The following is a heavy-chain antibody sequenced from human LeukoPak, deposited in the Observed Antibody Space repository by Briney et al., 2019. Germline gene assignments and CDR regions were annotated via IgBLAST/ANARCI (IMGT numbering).Heavy chain of an antibody. Sequence: GGSLRLSCAASGFTFSTYDMHWVRQAPGKGLEYISAISSGGGSTTYYAESVKGRFTISRDTSKNTLHLQMRSLRAEDTAIYYCVKGLGSSGLGWGQGTLVTVSS. CDR1: GFTFSTYD. D-gene: IGHD3-22*01. CDR2: ISSGGGSTT. V-gene: IGHV3-64D*06. J-gene: IGHJ4*02. CDR3: VKGLGSSGLG.